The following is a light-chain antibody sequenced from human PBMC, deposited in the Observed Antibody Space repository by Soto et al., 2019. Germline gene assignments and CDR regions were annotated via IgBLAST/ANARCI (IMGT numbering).Light chain of an antibody. J-gene: IGKJ5*01. Sequence: EIVMTQSPATMSVSPWERATLFCRSIQSVSSYLAWYQQEPGQAPRLLIYDASNRATGIPARFSGSGSGTDFTLTISSLEPEDFAVYYCQQRSNWPPITFGQGTRLEIK. CDR2: DAS. CDR1: QSVSSY. V-gene: IGKV3-11*01. CDR3: QQRSNWPPIT.